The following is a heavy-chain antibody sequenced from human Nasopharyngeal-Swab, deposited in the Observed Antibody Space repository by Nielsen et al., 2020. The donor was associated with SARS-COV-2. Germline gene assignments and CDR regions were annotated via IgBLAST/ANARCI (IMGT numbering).Heavy chain of an antibody. J-gene: IGHJ5*02. Sequence: GGSLRLSCAASGFTFSSYAMHWVRQAPGKGLEWVAVISYDGSNKYYADSVKGRFTISRDNSKNTLYLQMNSLRAEDTAVYYCARRPYSSSFFWFDPWGQGTLVTVSS. CDR3: ARRPYSSSFFWFDP. D-gene: IGHD6-13*01. CDR2: ISYDGSNK. V-gene: IGHV3-30-3*01. CDR1: GFTFSSYA.